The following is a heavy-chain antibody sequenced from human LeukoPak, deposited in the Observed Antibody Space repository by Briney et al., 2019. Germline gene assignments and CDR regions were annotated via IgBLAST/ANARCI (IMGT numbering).Heavy chain of an antibody. CDR2: IYYSGST. V-gene: IGHV4-39*01. Sequence: SETLSLTCSGPGGSICSSSYYWGWIRQPPGKGLEWIGSIYYSGSTYYNPSLKSRVTISVDTSKNQFSLKLSSVTAADTAVYYCSIHQNPFQITTSDYWGQGTLVTVSS. J-gene: IGHJ4*02. CDR1: GGSICSSSYY. CDR3: SIHQNPFQITTSDY. D-gene: IGHD3-22*01.